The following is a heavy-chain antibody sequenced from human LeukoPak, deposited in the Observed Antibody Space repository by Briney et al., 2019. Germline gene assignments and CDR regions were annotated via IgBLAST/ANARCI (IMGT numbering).Heavy chain of an antibody. D-gene: IGHD2-2*01. CDR1: GGSINSYY. Sequence: PSETLSLTCTVSGGSINSYYWSWTRQPPGRGLEYIGHIYYSGNTDYNPSLKSRVTISVDTSKDQFSLNLNSLTAADTAVYYCARWYCSSGTCYYLDYWGHGTLVTVPS. CDR3: ARWYCSSGTCYYLDY. V-gene: IGHV4-59*01. J-gene: IGHJ4*01. CDR2: IYYSGNT.